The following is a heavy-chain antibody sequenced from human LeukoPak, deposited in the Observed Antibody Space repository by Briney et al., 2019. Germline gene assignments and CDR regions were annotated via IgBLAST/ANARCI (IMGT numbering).Heavy chain of an antibody. J-gene: IGHJ4*02. D-gene: IGHD3-10*01. Sequence: PSETLSLTCAVYGGSFSGYYWSWIRQPPGKGLEWIGEINHSGGTNYNPSLKSRVTISVDTSKNQFSLKLSSVTAADTAVYYCARGLLLWFGESIPTFDYWGQGTLVTVSS. CDR3: ARGLLLWFGESIPTFDY. V-gene: IGHV4-34*01. CDR2: INHSGGT. CDR1: GGSFSGYY.